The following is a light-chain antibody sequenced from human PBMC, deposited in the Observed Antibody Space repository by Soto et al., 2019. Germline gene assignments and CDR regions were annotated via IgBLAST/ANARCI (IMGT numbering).Light chain of an antibody. J-gene: IGLJ2*01. Sequence: QSVPNQPASVSGSPGQSITVSCTGTISDVGRNNFVSWYRQHPGKAPKLIIFEVTKRPSGVSNRFSGSKSGNTASLTISGLQAEDEADYYCCSYGGSTSNVIFGGGTKLTVL. CDR1: ISDVGRNNF. CDR2: EVT. CDR3: CSYGGSTSNVI. V-gene: IGLV2-23*02.